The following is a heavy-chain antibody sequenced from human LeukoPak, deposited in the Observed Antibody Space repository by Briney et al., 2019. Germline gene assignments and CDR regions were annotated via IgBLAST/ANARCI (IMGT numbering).Heavy chain of an antibody. CDR2: IIPILGIA. J-gene: IGHJ6*02. V-gene: IGHV1-69*04. Sequence: SVKVSCKASGYTFTGYYMHWVRQASGQGLEWMGRIIPILGIANYAQKFQGRVTITADKSTSTAYMELSSLRSEDTAVYYCARAAKYYYYGMDVWGQGTTVTVSS. CDR3: ARAAKYYYYGMDV. CDR1: GYTFTGYY.